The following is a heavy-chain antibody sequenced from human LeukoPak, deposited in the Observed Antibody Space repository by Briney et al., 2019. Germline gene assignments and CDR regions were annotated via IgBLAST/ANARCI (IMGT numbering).Heavy chain of an antibody. J-gene: IGHJ3*02. V-gene: IGHV3-30*02. CDR3: ARDGDYYDSGHAFDI. Sequence: GGSLRLSCAASGFTFSNFGMHWVRQAPGKGLEWVAFIRYDGSNKYYADSVRGRFTISRDDSKNTLYLQMNSLRAEDTAVYYCARDGDYYDSGHAFDIWGQGTMVTVSS. CDR2: IRYDGSNK. CDR1: GFTFSNFG. D-gene: IGHD3-22*01.